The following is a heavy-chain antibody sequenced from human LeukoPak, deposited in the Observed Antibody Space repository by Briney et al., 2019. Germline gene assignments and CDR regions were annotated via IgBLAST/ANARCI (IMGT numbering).Heavy chain of an antibody. CDR2: ISASGGIT. Sequence: GGSLRLSCAASGFTFSSSAMSWVRQVPGKGLEWVSGISASGGITYYADSVKGRFTISRDNSKNTLYLQMNSLRAEDTAVYYCAKNTQYSGYYDCWGQGTLVAVSS. V-gene: IGHV3-23*01. CDR3: AKNTQYSGYYDC. CDR1: GFTFSSSA. J-gene: IGHJ4*02. D-gene: IGHD6-6*01.